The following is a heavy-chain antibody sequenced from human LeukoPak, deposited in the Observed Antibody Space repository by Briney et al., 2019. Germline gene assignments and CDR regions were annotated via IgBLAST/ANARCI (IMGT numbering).Heavy chain of an antibody. CDR2: ISSSSSYI. V-gene: IGHV3-21*01. CDR1: GFTFSSYS. CDR3: ARDAVDSSSWYLDY. Sequence: PGGSLRLSCAASGFTFSSYSMNWVRQAPGKGLEWVSSISSSSSYIYYADSVRGRFTISRDNAKNSLYLQMNSLRAEDTAVYYCARDAVDSSSWYLDYWGQGTLVTVSS. D-gene: IGHD6-13*01. J-gene: IGHJ4*02.